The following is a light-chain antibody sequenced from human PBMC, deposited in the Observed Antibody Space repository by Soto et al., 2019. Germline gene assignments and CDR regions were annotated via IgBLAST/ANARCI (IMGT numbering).Light chain of an antibody. CDR1: SSVVGGYNY. Sequence: QSVLTQPASVSGSPGQSITISCTGTSSVVGGYNYVSWYQQHPGKAPKLMIYDVSNRPSGVSNRFSGSKSGNTASLTFSGLQAEDEADYYCSSYTSSTLYVFGTGTKVTVL. J-gene: IGLJ1*01. V-gene: IGLV2-14*01. CDR2: DVS. CDR3: SSYTSSTLYV.